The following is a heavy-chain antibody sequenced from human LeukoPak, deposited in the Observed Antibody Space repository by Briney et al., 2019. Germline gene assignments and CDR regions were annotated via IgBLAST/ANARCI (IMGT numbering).Heavy chain of an antibody. D-gene: IGHD3-3*01. Sequence: GGSLRLSCEDSGFTFRSYEMNWVRQAPGKGLEWVAYLSSSGSAFSYADSVKGRFTIARDNAKNSVYLEMNSLRADDTAVYYCARSARLMKGVVEVTALDDWGQGTLVTVSS. V-gene: IGHV3-48*03. CDR2: LSSSGSAF. CDR1: GFTFRSYE. J-gene: IGHJ4*02. CDR3: ARSARLMKGVVEVTALDD.